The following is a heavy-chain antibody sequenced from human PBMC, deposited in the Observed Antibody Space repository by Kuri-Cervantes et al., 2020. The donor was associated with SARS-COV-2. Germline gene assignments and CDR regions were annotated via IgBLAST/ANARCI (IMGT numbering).Heavy chain of an antibody. J-gene: IGHJ6*02. V-gene: IGHV3-33*06. CDR3: AKDLGEWERFYFNGMDV. D-gene: IGHD1-26*01. CDR2: IWYDGSNT. CDR1: GFTFSGYG. Sequence: GESLQISCPASGFTFSGYGMHWVRQAPGKGLEWVAGIWYDGSNTYYADSVKGQFTISRDNSKNTLYLQMNRLRAEDADVYYCAKDLGEWERFYFNGMDVWGQGTTVTVSS.